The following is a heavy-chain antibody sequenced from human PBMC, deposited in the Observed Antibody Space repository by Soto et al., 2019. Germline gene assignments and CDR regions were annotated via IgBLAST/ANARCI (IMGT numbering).Heavy chain of an antibody. CDR2: IKQDGSEK. Sequence: PGGSLRLSCAASGFTFSSYWMSWVRQAPGKGLEWVANIKQDGSEKYYVDSVKGRFTISRDNAKNSLYLQMNSLRAEDTAVYYCARDRGCYYDSSGRDGMDVWGQGTTVTVSS. CDR1: GFTFSSYW. J-gene: IGHJ6*02. CDR3: ARDRGCYYDSSGRDGMDV. V-gene: IGHV3-7*01. D-gene: IGHD3-22*01.